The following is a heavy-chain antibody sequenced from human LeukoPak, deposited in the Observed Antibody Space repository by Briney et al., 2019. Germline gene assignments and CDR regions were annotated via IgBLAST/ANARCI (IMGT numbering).Heavy chain of an antibody. J-gene: IGHJ5*01. CDR3: ATDGMVRGPDAWFDS. D-gene: IGHD3-10*01. CDR2: IDYSGTT. V-gene: IGHV4-59*12. Sequence: SETLSLTCTVSGGSISSYYWSWIRQPPGKGLEWIGYIDYSGTTNHNPSLKSRVTISVDTPKNQFSLKLSSVTAADTAVYYCATDGMVRGPDAWFDSWGQGTLVTVSS. CDR1: GGSISSYY.